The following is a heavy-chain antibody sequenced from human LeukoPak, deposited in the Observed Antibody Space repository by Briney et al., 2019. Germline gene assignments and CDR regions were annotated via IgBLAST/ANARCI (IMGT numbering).Heavy chain of an antibody. D-gene: IGHD6-13*01. Sequence: SETLSLTCTVSGGSISSSSYYWGWIRQPPGKGLEWIGSIYYSGSTYYNPSLKSRVTISVDTSKNQFSLKLSSVTAADTAVYYCLIVQGSSWAGNWFDPWGQGTLVTVSS. CDR1: GGSISSSSYY. CDR2: IYYSGST. CDR3: LIVQGSSWAGNWFDP. J-gene: IGHJ5*02. V-gene: IGHV4-39*07.